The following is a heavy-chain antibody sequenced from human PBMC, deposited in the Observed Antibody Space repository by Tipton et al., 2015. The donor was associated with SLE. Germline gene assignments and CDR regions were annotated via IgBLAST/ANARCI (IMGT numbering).Heavy chain of an antibody. CDR3: ARDLLYSSGWYDF. V-gene: IGHV4-59*01. Sequence: TLSLTCSVSGGSISTYYWSWIRQPPGKGLEWIGHIYYSGSTNYNPSLKSRVTISVDTSKNQFSLKLSSLTAADTAVYYCARDLLYSSGWYDFWGQGTLVTVSS. CDR1: GGSISTYY. D-gene: IGHD6-19*01. CDR2: IYYSGST. J-gene: IGHJ5*01.